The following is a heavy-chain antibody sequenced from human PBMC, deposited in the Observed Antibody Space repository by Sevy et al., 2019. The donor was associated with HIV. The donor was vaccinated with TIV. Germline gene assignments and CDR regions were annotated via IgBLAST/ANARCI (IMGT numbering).Heavy chain of an antibody. D-gene: IGHD3-16*01. V-gene: IGHV4-31*03. CDR1: GGSISSGGYY. Sequence: SETLSLTCTVSGGSISSGGYYWSWIRQHPGKGLEWIGYIYYSGSTYYNPSLKSRVTISVDTSKNQFSLKLSSVTAAGTAVYYCAGGPLFRWLQPDYWGQGTLVTVSS. CDR2: IYYSGST. CDR3: AGGPLFRWLQPDY. J-gene: IGHJ4*02.